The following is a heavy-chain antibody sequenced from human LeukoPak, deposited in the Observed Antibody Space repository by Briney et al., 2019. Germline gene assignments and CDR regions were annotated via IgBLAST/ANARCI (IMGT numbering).Heavy chain of an antibody. CDR3: ARHRGILTYNWFDP. CDR1: GGSVTDYY. CDR2: INHSGST. D-gene: IGHD3-9*01. J-gene: IGHJ5*02. V-gene: IGHV4-34*01. Sequence: SETLSLTCTVSGGSVTDYYRSWIRQPPGKGLEWIGEINHSGSTNYNPSLKSRVTISVDTSKNQFSLKLSSVTAADTAVYYCARHRGILTYNWFDPWGQGTLVTVSS.